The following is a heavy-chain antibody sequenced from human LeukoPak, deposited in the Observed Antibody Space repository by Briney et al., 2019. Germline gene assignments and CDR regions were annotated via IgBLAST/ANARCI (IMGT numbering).Heavy chain of an antibody. CDR2: IYHGGTT. D-gene: IGHD3-22*01. Sequence: PAEPQSLPCGVSGSSISHGYYWGRLRHPQGEGLGGIGRIYHGGTTHYNPPVKSRVTISLDTSKNQFSLKLSSVTAADTAVYYCARTPYYYDSSGFFYSGQGTLVTVSS. J-gene: IGHJ4*02. CDR1: GSSISHGYY. V-gene: IGHV4-38-2*01. CDR3: ARTPYYYDSSGFFY.